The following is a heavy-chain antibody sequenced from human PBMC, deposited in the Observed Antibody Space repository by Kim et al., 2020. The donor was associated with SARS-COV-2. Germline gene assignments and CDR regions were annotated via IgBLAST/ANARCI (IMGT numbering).Heavy chain of an antibody. CDR3: AGLPTDILTGYDFDY. V-gene: IGHV4-39*01. D-gene: IGHD3-9*01. J-gene: IGHJ4*02. Sequence: PSLKSRVTISVDTSKNQFALKLSSVTAADTAVYYCAGLPTDILTGYDFDYWGQGTLVTVSS.